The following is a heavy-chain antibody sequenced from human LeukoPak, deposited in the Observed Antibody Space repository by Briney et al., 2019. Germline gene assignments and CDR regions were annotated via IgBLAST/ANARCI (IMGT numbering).Heavy chain of an antibody. D-gene: IGHD6-19*01. V-gene: IGHV3-23*01. CDR1: AFSVGSFA. CDR3: TKERHVAVAVADYYYFYMDV. J-gene: IGHJ6*03. Sequence: PGGSLRLACSASAFSVGSFAMGWVRQSPGKGLEWLYTINGGENTTFYPHSVKGRFSISRDNSKYTLYLHMDGLRPDDTVIYYCTKERHVAVAVADYYYFYMDVWGRGTAVSVSS. CDR2: INGGENTT.